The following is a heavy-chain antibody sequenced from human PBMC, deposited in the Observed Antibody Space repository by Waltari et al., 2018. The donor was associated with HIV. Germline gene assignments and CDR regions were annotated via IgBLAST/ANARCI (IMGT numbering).Heavy chain of an antibody. Sequence: EVQLVESGGGLVKPGGSLRLSCAASGFTFSRYSMNWVRQAPGKGLWWVASISSSSSYIYYADSVKGRFTIARDNAKNALYLQMNSLRAEDTAVYYCAREKAITMIVGYYFDYWGQGTLVTVSS. CDR3: AREKAITMIVGYYFDY. V-gene: IGHV3-21*01. J-gene: IGHJ4*02. CDR2: ISSSSSYI. CDR1: GFTFSRYS. D-gene: IGHD3-22*01.